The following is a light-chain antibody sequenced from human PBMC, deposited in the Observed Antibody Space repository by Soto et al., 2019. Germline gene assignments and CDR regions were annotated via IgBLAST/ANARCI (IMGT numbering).Light chain of an antibody. J-gene: IGLJ2*01. CDR1: SSDVGDYNY. V-gene: IGLV2-8*01. CDR3: SSYVGSSNSVV. CDR2: EVS. Sequence: QSVLTQPPSASGSPGQSVTISCTGTSSDVGDYNYVSWYQQHPGKAPKLTIYEVSMRPSGVPDRFSGSKSTNTASLIVSGLQAEDEADYYCSSYVGSSNSVVFGGGTKVTV.